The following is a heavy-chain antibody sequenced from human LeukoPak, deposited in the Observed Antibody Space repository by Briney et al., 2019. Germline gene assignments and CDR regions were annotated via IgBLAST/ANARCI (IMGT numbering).Heavy chain of an antibody. V-gene: IGHV4-34*01. J-gene: IGHJ4*02. D-gene: IGHD5-12*01. CDR3: ARKSGYARDY. CDR2: INHSGSTT. CDR1: AESFSGYY. Sequence: PSETLSLTCAVYAESFSGYYWNWIRQPPGKGLEWIGEINHSGSTTNYNPSLKSRVTMSVDMSKNQFSLKLSSVTAADTAVYYSARKSGYARDYWGQGTLVTVSS.